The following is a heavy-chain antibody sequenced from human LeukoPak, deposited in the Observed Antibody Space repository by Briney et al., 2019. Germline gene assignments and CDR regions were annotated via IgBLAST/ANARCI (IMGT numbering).Heavy chain of an antibody. CDR3: ARSGGTYGWFDP. J-gene: IGHJ5*02. Sequence: PGGSLRLSCAASGFSFSEYYMSWIRQAPGKGLEWVSCISSGSSYTNYTDSVKGRFTISRDNAKRSLYLQMYSLTAEDTAVYYCARSGGTYGWFDPWGQGTLVTVSS. CDR1: GFSFSEYY. V-gene: IGHV3-11*03. D-gene: IGHD1-26*01. CDR2: ISSGSSYT.